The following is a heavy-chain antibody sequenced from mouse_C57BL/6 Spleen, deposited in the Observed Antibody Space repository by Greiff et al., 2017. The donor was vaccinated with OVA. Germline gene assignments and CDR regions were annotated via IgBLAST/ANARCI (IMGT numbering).Heavy chain of an antibody. Sequence: HVPLQQHGAQPSKPWASVKLSCTASGYTFNSYWMHWVKQRPGQGLEWIGYINPSSGYTKYNQKFKDKATLTADKSSSTAYLQLSSLTYEDSAVYYCARDYSGSSPNYCDYWGQGTTLTVSS. D-gene: IGHD1-1*01. CDR2: INPSSGYT. CDR3: ARDYSGSSPNYCDY. V-gene: IGHV1-7*01. J-gene: IGHJ2*01. CDR1: GYTFNSYW.